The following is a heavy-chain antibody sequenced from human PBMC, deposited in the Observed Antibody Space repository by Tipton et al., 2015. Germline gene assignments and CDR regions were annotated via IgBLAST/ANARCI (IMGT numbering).Heavy chain of an antibody. J-gene: IGHJ4*02. CDR1: VGSITTGDYY. V-gene: IGHV4-30-4*01. D-gene: IGHD7-27*01. CDR2: ISYNGST. Sequence: TLSLTCTVSVGSITTGDYYWSWIRQPPGKGLEWIGHISYNGSTCCTPSLKSRLTTSIDTSKNHFSLNLTSVTAADTAMYYCARTRGVQSSDWGVHWGQGILVNVSS. CDR3: ARTRGVQSSDWGVH.